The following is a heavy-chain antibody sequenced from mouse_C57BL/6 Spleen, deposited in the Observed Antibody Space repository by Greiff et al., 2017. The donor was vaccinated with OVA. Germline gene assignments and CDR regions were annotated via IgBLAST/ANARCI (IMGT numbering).Heavy chain of an antibody. CDR1: GYTFTSYW. CDR2: IDPSDSET. D-gene: IGHD1-1*01. V-gene: IGHV1-52*01. J-gene: IGHJ1*03. Sequence: QVQLQQPGAELVRPGSSVKLSCKASGYTFTSYWMHWVKQRPIQGLEWIGNIDPSDSETHYNQKFKDKATLTVDKSSSTAYMQLSSLTSEDSAVYYCATPYGSSYGPYFDVWGTGTTVTVSS. CDR3: ATPYGSSYGPYFDV.